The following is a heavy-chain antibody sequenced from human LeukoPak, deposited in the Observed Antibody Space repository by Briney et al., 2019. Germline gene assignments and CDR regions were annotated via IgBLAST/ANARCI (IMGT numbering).Heavy chain of an antibody. Sequence: ASVKVSCKASGGTFSSYAISWARQAPGQGLEWMGGIIPIFGTANYAQKFQGRVTITADESTSTAYMELSSLRSEDTAVYYCARDDYGDSRSSDYWGQGTLVTVSS. D-gene: IGHD4-17*01. J-gene: IGHJ4*02. CDR3: ARDDYGDSRSSDY. CDR1: GGTFSSYA. CDR2: IIPIFGTA. V-gene: IGHV1-69*01.